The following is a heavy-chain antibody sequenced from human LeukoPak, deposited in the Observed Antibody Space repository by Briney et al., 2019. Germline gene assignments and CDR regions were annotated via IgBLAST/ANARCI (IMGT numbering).Heavy chain of an antibody. CDR1: GYTFTVYY. D-gene: IGHD1-7*01. Sequence: ASVKVSFTASGYTFTVYYMHWVRQAPGQGLEWMGWINPNSGGTNYAQKFQGRVTMTRDTSISTAYMELSRLRSDDTAVYYCAREGITGTTQDYYGMDVWGQGTTVTVSS. CDR2: INPNSGGT. CDR3: AREGITGTTQDYYGMDV. V-gene: IGHV1-2*02. J-gene: IGHJ6*02.